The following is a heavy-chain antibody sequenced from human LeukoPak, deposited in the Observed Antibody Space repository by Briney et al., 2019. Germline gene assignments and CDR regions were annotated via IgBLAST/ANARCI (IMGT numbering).Heavy chain of an antibody. J-gene: IGHJ4*02. CDR1: GCTFTGYY. CDR3: ATTKSGSYFGNFDY. V-gene: IGHV1-2*02. D-gene: IGHD1-26*01. CDR2: INPNSGGT. Sequence: ASVKVSCKASGCTFTGYYMHWVRQAPGQGLEWMGWINPNSGGTNYAQKFQGRVTMTRDTSIGTAYMELSRLRSYDTAVYYCATTKSGSYFGNFDYWGQGTLVTVSS.